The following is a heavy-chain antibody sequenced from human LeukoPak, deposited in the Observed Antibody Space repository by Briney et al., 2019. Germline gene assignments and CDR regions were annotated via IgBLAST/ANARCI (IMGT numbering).Heavy chain of an antibody. Sequence: PSGTLSLTCAVSGGSISSSNWWSWVRQPPGKGLEWIGEIYHSGSTNYNPSLKSRVTISVDKSKNQFSLKLTSVTATDMAVYYCARVAYGAYVPTDFWGQGTLVTVSS. CDR1: GGSISSSNW. V-gene: IGHV4-4*02. J-gene: IGHJ4*02. CDR2: IYHSGST. CDR3: ARVAYGAYVPTDF. D-gene: IGHD4/OR15-4a*01.